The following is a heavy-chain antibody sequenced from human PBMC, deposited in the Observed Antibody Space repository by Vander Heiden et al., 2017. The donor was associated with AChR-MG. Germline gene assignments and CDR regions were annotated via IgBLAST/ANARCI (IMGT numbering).Heavy chain of an antibody. Sequence: EVELVASGGGLVKPGGSLRLSCEATGFTFSNFGLSWVRQAPGKGLEWVSSISSTSTFIYYAESVKGRFTISRDNANNSLYLRMNNLRDEDSAIYYCARERGSFDHWGLGTLVTVSS. CDR3: ARERGSFDH. J-gene: IGHJ4*02. CDR1: GFTFSNFG. V-gene: IGHV3-21*02. D-gene: IGHD3-10*01. CDR2: ISSTSTFI.